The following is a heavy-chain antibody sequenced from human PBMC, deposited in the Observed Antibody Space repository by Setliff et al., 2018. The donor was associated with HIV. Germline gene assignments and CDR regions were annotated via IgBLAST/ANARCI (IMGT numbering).Heavy chain of an antibody. Sequence: PGGSLRLSCAASGFTFSNYGMHWVRQAPGEGLEWVAVIWYDGTNKYYADSVKGRFTISRDNSKNTMSLQMDSLRAEDTAVYYCAKGLRIAADKNYYTDVWGNGTTVTVSS. J-gene: IGHJ6*03. CDR3: AKGLRIAADKNYYTDV. CDR2: IWYDGTNK. V-gene: IGHV3-30*02. CDR1: GFTFSNYG. D-gene: IGHD6-25*01.